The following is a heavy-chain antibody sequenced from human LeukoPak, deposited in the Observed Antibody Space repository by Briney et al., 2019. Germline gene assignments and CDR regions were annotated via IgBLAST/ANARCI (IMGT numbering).Heavy chain of an antibody. CDR3: ARQKAGNCFDP. Sequence: NPSETLSLTCTVSGGSISSDYWSWIRQPPGKGLEWIGYIYTSGSNHYNPSLKSRVTISGDTSKNQFSLKLSSVTAADTAVYYRARQKAGNCFDPWGQGTPVTVSS. V-gene: IGHV4-4*09. D-gene: IGHD6-19*01. CDR1: GGSISSDY. CDR2: IYTSGSN. J-gene: IGHJ5*02.